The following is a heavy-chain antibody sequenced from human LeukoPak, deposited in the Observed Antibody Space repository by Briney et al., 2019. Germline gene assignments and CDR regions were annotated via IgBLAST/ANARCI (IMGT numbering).Heavy chain of an antibody. D-gene: IGHD6-13*01. CDR1: GFTFSSYS. J-gene: IGHJ4*02. CDR3: ARKQQLDY. V-gene: IGHV3-48*04. Sequence: GGSLRLSCAASGFTFSSYSMNWVRQAPGKGLEWVSYISSGSTIYYADSVKGRFTISRDNAKNSLYLQMNSLRAEDTAVYYCARKQQLDYWGQGTLVTVSS. CDR2: ISSGSTI.